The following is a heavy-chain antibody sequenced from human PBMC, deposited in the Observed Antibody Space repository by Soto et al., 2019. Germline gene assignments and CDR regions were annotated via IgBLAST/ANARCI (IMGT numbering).Heavy chain of an antibody. Sequence: QLQLQESGSGLVKPSQTLSLTCTVSGGSISSGGYSWSWIRQPPGKGLEWIGYIYHSGSTYYNPSRKSRATISVDSSKHQFSRRLSSVTAADTAVYFCASAGGLGAVAADYWGQGTLVTVSS. D-gene: IGHD6-19*01. V-gene: IGHV4-30-2*01. CDR2: IYHSGST. CDR3: ASAGGLGAVAADY. J-gene: IGHJ4*02. CDR1: GGSISSGGYS.